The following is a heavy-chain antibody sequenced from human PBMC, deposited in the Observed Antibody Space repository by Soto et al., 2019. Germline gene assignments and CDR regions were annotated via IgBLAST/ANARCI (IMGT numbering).Heavy chain of an antibody. CDR3: AKDPVSRYFDWPPSDWFDP. J-gene: IGHJ5*02. V-gene: IGHV3-23*01. CDR2: ISGSGGST. D-gene: IGHD3-9*01. Sequence: PGGSLRLSCAASGFTFSSYAMSWVRQAPGKGLEWVSAISGSGGSTYYADSVKGRFTISRDNSKNTLYLQMNSLRAEDTAVYYCAKDPVSRYFDWPPSDWFDPWGQGTMVTVSS. CDR1: GFTFSSYA.